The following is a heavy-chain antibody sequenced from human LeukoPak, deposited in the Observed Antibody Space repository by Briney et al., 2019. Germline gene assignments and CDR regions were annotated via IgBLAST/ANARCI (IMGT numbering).Heavy chain of an antibody. V-gene: IGHV4-34*01. CDR2: VADYGSV. CDR1: GGSFTNYF. CDR3: ARRRVTVIVVSTFDS. Sequence: SETLSLTCAVYGGSFTNYFWSWVSQSPGKGLEWIGEVADYGSVNYNPSLQSRVTISLDTSKNHFSLKVSSMTAADTAVYYCARRRVTVIVVSTFDSWGQGTLVTVSS. J-gene: IGHJ4*02. D-gene: IGHD3-22*01.